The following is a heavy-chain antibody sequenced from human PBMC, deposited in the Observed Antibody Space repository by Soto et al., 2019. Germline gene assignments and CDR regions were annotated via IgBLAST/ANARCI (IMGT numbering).Heavy chain of an antibody. D-gene: IGHD3-22*01. CDR2: IYYSGST. V-gene: IGHV4-30-4*01. Sequence: KPSETLSLTCTVSGGSISSGDYYWSWIRQPPGKGLEWIGYIYYSGSTYYNPSLKSRVTISVDTSKNQFSLKLSSVTAADTAVYYCASSYDSSGYYGYWGQGTLVTVSS. CDR1: GGSISSGDYY. CDR3: ASSYDSSGYYGY. J-gene: IGHJ4*02.